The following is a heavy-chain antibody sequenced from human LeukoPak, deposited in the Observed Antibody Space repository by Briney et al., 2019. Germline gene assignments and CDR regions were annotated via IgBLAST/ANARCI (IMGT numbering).Heavy chain of an antibody. J-gene: IGHJ4*02. CDR2: IQHDGSNK. CDR1: GFTFTSHG. V-gene: IGHV3-30*02. CDR3: ANGPPASGYFSYFDY. D-gene: IGHD3-22*01. Sequence: GGSLRLSCVVSGFTFTSHGMHWIRQAPGKGLEWVAFIQHDGSNKYHADSVKGRFTSSRDNSKNTLYLQMNSLGLEDTALYYCANGPPASGYFSYFDYWGQGTPVTVSS.